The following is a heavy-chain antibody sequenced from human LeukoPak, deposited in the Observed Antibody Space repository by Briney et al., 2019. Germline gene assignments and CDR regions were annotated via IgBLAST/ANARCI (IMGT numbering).Heavy chain of an antibody. CDR1: GFTVSSNY. CDR2: IYSGGST. CDR3: ARVVGGGNFDY. V-gene: IGHV3-66*01. D-gene: IGHD2-2*01. Sequence: GGSLRLSCAASGFTVSSNYMSWVRQAPGKGLEWVSVIYSGGSTYYADSVKGRFTISRDNSKNTLYLQMGSLRAEDMAVYYCARVVGGGNFDYWGQGTLVTVSS. J-gene: IGHJ4*02.